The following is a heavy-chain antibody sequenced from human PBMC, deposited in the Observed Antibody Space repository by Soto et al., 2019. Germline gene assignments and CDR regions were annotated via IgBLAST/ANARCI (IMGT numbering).Heavy chain of an antibody. J-gene: IGHJ4*02. D-gene: IGHD2-15*01. CDR3: AKGMVAAAYVETSPFDF. CDR1: GFTFSSYA. CDR2: IDGSGGDT. V-gene: IGHV3-23*01. Sequence: VQLLESGGGLVQPGGSLRLSCAASGFTFSSYAMAWVRQAPGTGREWVSGIDGSGGDTSFADPVKGRFSSSRDNSKKMLYPHMNSLRAEDAARYYCAKGMVAAAYVETSPFDFWGQGTLVSVSS.